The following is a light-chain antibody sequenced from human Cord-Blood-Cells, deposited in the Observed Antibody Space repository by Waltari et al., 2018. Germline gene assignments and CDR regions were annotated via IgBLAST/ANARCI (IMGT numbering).Light chain of an antibody. J-gene: IGLJ1*01. CDR2: EVS. Sequence: QSALTQPASVSGSPGPSITISSTGTSTDAAGYNYVSWYQQHPGNAPKLMIYEVSNRPSGVSIRFSGSKSGNAASLTISGLQAEDEADYYCSSYTSSSTYVFGTGTKVTVL. V-gene: IGLV2-14*01. CDR3: SSYTSSSTYV. CDR1: STDAAGYNY.